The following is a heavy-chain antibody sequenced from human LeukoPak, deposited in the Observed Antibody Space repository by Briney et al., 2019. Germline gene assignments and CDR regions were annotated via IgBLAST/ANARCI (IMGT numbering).Heavy chain of an antibody. J-gene: IGHJ4*02. V-gene: IGHV1-2*02. D-gene: IGHD6-6*01. CDR2: INPNSGGT. Sequence: GASVKVSCKASGYTFTGYYMDWVRQAPGQGLEWMGWINPNSGGTNYAQKFQGRVTMTRDTSISTAYMELSRLRSDDTAVYYCAREIAARPGIGVDWGQGTLVTVSS. CDR1: GYTFTGYY. CDR3: AREIAARPGIGVD.